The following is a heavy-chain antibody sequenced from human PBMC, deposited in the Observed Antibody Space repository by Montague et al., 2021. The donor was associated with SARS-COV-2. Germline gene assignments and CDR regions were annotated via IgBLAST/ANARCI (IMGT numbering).Heavy chain of an antibody. D-gene: IGHD3-16*01. Sequence: SETLSLTCAVSDGSISSPNWWNWVRQPPGKGLEWIGEIYYTGNTNYNPSPKSRVTIFIDKSKNHFSLQMSSVTAADTAVYYCARGGTSHYGMDVWGQGTTVAVSS. V-gene: IGHV4-4*02. J-gene: IGHJ6*02. CDR2: IYYTGNT. CDR3: ARGGTSHYGMDV. CDR1: DGSISSPNW.